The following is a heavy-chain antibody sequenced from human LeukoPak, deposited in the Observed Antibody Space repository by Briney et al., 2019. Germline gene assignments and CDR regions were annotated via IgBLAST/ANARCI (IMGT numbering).Heavy chain of an antibody. J-gene: IGHJ6*03. CDR1: GGSFSG. Sequence: SETLSLTCAVYGGSFSGWTWIRQPPGKGLEWIGEINHSGSTNYNPSLKSRVTISVDTSKNQFSLKLSSVTAADTAVYYCATSGGYCSGGYCYSVFYMDVWGKGTSVTVSS. CDR2: INHSGST. V-gene: IGHV4-34*01. CDR3: ATSGGYCSGGYCYSVFYMDV. D-gene: IGHD2-15*01.